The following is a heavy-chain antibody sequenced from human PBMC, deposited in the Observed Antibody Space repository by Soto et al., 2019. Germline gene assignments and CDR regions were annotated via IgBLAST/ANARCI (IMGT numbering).Heavy chain of an antibody. CDR3: TRPLHCGGDCLYYYYGMDV. J-gene: IGHJ6*02. CDR1: GFTFSGSA. Sequence: GGSLRLSCAASGFTFSGSAMHWVRQASGKGLEWVGRIRSKANSYATAYAASVKGRFTISRDDSKNTAYLQMNSLKTEDTAVYYCTRPLHCGGDCLYYYYGMDVWGQGTTVTVSS. D-gene: IGHD2-21*02. V-gene: IGHV3-73*01. CDR2: IRSKANSYAT.